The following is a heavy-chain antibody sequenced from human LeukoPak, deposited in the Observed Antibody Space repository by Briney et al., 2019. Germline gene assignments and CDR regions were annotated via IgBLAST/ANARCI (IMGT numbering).Heavy chain of an antibody. CDR3: ARGAYYDSSGAFDY. CDR2: IYTSGST. Sequence: SETLSLTCTVSGGSISSYYWSWIRQPAGKGLEWIGRIYTSGSTNYNPSLKSRVTMSVDTSKNQFSLKLSPVAAADTAVYYCARGAYYDSSGAFDYWGQGTLVTVSS. D-gene: IGHD3-22*01. CDR1: GGSISSYY. J-gene: IGHJ4*02. V-gene: IGHV4-4*07.